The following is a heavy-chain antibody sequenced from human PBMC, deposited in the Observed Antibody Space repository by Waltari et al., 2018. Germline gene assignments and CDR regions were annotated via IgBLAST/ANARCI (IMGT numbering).Heavy chain of an antibody. CDR2: IYYSGST. D-gene: IGHD3-9*01. CDR3: ASSDYDILTGDDAFDI. J-gene: IGHJ3*02. Sequence: QVQLQESGPGLVKPSQTLSLTCTVSGGSISSGGYYWSWIRQHPGKGLEWIGYIYYSGSTYYNPSLKSRVTISVDTSKNQFSLKLSSVTAADTAVYYCASSDYDILTGDDAFDIWGQGTMVTVSS. V-gene: IGHV4-31*03. CDR1: GGSISSGGYY.